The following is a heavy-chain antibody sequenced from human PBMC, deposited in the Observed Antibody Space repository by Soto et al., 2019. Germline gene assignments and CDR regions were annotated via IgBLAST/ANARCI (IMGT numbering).Heavy chain of an antibody. CDR3: ARHFGMEIVLTIGIDY. D-gene: IGHD2-2*03. J-gene: IGHJ4*02. V-gene: IGHV4-39*01. Sequence: PSETLSLTCTVSGGSISSSSYYWGWIRQPPGKGLEWIGSIYYSGSTYYNPSLKSRVTISVDTSKNQFSLKLSSVTAADTAVYYCARHFGMEIVLTIGIDYWGQGTLVTVSS. CDR2: IYYSGST. CDR1: GGSISSSSYY.